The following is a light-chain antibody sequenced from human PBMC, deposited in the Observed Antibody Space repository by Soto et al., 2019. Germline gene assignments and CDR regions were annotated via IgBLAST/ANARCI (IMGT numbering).Light chain of an antibody. Sequence: QSALTQPASVSGSPGQSITISCTGTSSDVGGYNYVSWYQQHPGKAPKLMIYDVSNRPSGVSNRFSGSKSGNTASLTISGLQAEDEADYYCSSYTSSSPYVLGPGTKLTVL. CDR2: DVS. V-gene: IGLV2-14*01. CDR1: SSDVGGYNY. CDR3: SSYTSSSPYV. J-gene: IGLJ1*01.